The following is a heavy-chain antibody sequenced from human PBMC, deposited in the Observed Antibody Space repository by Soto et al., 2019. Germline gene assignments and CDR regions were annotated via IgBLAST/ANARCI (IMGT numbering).Heavy chain of an antibody. D-gene: IGHD3-10*01. Sequence: EVQLVESGGGLVQPGGSLRLSCVASGFTFSSYWMCWVRQVPGKGLEWVANIKEDGSEIHYVDSVKGRFTISRDNAKNSLYLQMSSLRVEDTAVYHCVRSSGWTGDYWGQGILVTGSS. J-gene: IGHJ4*02. CDR1: GFTFSSYW. CDR3: VRSSGWTGDY. V-gene: IGHV3-7*04. CDR2: IKEDGSEI.